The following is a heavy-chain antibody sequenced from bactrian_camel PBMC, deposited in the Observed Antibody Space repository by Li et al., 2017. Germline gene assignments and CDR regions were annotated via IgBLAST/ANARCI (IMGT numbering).Heavy chain of an antibody. V-gene: IGHV3S1*01. CDR2: IATGSGNT. CDR1: GYTYNRNC. Sequence: HVQLVESGGGSVQPGGSLRLSCAASGYTYNRNCMAWFRQAPGKEREGVARIATGSGNTYYADSVKGRFTISRDDAKNTLYLQLNSLKTEDTAKYFCAKGIQKCPGNYCRPEGQGTQVTVS. J-gene: IGHJ4*01. D-gene: IGHD2*01.